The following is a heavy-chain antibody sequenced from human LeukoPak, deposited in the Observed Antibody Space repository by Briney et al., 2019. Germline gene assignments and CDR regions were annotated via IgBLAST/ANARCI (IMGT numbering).Heavy chain of an antibody. CDR3: ARGGSYLSAFDI. D-gene: IGHD1-26*01. CDR1: GGSFSGYY. Sequence: PSETLSLTCAVYGGSFSGYYWSWIRQPAGRGLEWIGRIYTSGSTNYNPSLKSRVTMSVDTSKNQFSLKLSSVTAADTAVYYCARGGSYLSAFDIWGQGTMVTVSS. J-gene: IGHJ3*02. CDR2: IYTSGST. V-gene: IGHV4-59*10.